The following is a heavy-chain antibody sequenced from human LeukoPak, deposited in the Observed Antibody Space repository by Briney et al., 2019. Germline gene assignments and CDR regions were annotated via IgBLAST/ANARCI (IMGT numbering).Heavy chain of an antibody. V-gene: IGHV1-2*02. CDR3: ARGVGLGYCSSTSCSELDY. D-gene: IGHD2-2*01. CDR2: INPNSGGT. J-gene: IGHJ4*02. CDR1: GYTFTGYY. Sequence: ASVKVSCKASGYTFTGYYMHWVRQAPGQGLEWMVWINPNSGGTNYAQKFQGRVTMTRDTSISTAYMELSRLRSDDTAVYYCARGVGLGYCSSTSCSELDYWGQGTLVTVSS.